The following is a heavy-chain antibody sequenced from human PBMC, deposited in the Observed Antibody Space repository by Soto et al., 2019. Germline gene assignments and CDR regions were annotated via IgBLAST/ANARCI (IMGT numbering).Heavy chain of an antibody. V-gene: IGHV4-39*01. CDR3: ASLGQLAPPGV. Sequence: PSETLSVTCTVSGDSISTSSYYWGWIRQPPGKGLEWIGSIYYSGSTYYTPSLKSRVTISVDTSKNQFSLNLSSVTAADTAVYYCASLGQLAPPGVWAKGTTFTVSS. CDR2: IYYSGST. J-gene: IGHJ6*04. CDR1: GDSISTSSYY. D-gene: IGHD6-6*01.